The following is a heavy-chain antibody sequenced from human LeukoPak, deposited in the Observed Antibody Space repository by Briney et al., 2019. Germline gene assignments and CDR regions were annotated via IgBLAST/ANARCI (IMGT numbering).Heavy chain of an antibody. Sequence: NASETLSLTCAVYGGSFSGYYWSWIRQPPGKGLEWIGEINHSGSTNYNPSLKSRVTISVDTSKNQFSLKLSSVTAADTAVYYCARGRIVLRFLEWLSNKIVPAPYYFDYWGQGTLVTVSS. J-gene: IGHJ4*02. CDR3: ARGRIVLRFLEWLSNKIVPAPYYFDY. CDR1: GGSFSGYY. V-gene: IGHV4-34*01. CDR2: INHSGST. D-gene: IGHD3-3*01.